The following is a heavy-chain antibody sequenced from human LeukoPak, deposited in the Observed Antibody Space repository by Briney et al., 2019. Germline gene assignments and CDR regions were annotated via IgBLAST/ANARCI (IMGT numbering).Heavy chain of an antibody. Sequence: SETLSLTCTVSGGSFSSESYHWTWIRQPPGKGLEWIAYIFTGGSSYYNPSLKSRVTISVDTSKNQFSLKLNSVTAADTAQYHCARGVGGVREGFDIWGQGTMVTVSS. V-gene: IGHV4-61*01. CDR3: ARGVGGVREGFDI. D-gene: IGHD3-16*01. CDR1: GGSFSSESYH. CDR2: IFTGGSS. J-gene: IGHJ3*02.